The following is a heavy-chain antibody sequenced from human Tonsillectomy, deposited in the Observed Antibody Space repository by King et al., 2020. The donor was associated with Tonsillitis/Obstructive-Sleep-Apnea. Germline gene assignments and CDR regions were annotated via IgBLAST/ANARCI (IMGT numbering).Heavy chain of an antibody. Sequence: ITLKESDPTLVKPTQTLTLTCTFSGFSLSTSVVGVGWIRQPPGKALEWLAIIYWDDDKRYSPSLKSRLTITKDTSKNQVVLTMTNMDPVDTATYYCAHRLGCSSDICYSGFDYWGQGTLVTVSS. CDR3: AHRLGCSSDICYSGFDY. CDR1: GFSLSTSVVG. D-gene: IGHD2-8*01. CDR2: IYWDDDK. V-gene: IGHV2-5*02. J-gene: IGHJ4*02.